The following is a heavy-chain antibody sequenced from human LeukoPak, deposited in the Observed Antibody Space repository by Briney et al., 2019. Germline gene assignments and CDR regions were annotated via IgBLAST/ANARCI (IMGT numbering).Heavy chain of an antibody. D-gene: IGHD4-17*01. CDR2: INWNGGST. CDR1: GFTFDDYG. CDR3: ARDYGDYGFGQGGY. Sequence: GGSLRLSCAASGFTFDDYGMSWVRQAPGKGLEWVSGINWNGGSTGYADSVKGRFTISRDNAKNSLYLRMNSLRAEDTALYYCARDYGDYGFGQGGYWGQGTLVTVSS. V-gene: IGHV3-20*04. J-gene: IGHJ4*02.